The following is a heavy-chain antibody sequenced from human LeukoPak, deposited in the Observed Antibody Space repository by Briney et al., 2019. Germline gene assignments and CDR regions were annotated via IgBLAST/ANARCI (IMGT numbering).Heavy chain of an antibody. V-gene: IGHV4-39*07. J-gene: IGHJ4*02. D-gene: IGHD3-10*01. Sequence: SETLSLTCTVSGDSITSSPYYWSWIRQPPGKGLEWIGEINHSGSTNYNPSLKSRVTISVDTSKNQFSLKLSSVTAADTAVYYCARGGRKWRKLLWFGELGPRDYWGQGTLVTVSS. CDR1: GDSITSSPYY. CDR3: ARGGRKWRKLLWFGELGPRDY. CDR2: INHSGST.